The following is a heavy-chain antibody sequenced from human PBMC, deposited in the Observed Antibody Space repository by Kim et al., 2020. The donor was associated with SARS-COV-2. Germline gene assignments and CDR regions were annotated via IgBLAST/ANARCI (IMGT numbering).Heavy chain of an antibody. CDR2: IYYSGST. D-gene: IGHD5-18*01. J-gene: IGHJ4*02. CDR3: ARVGIPFWLTFDY. Sequence: SETLSLTCTVSGGSISSGGYYWSWIRQHPGKGLEWIGYIYYSGSTYYNPSLKSRVTISVDTSKNQFSLKLSSVTAADTAVYYCARVGIPFWLTFDYWGQGTLVTVSS. CDR1: GGSISSGGYY. V-gene: IGHV4-31*03.